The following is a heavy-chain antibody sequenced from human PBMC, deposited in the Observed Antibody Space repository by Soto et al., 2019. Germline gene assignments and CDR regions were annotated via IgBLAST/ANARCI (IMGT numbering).Heavy chain of an antibody. Sequence: ASVKVSCKASGYTFTSYGISWVRQAPGQGLEWMGWISAYNGNTNYAQKIQGRVNMTTDTSTSTAYMELRSLRSDDTAVYYCARVGFVVVPAANSRRYYYYYMDVWGKGTTVTVSS. J-gene: IGHJ6*03. CDR2: ISAYNGNT. D-gene: IGHD2-2*01. V-gene: IGHV1-18*01. CDR3: ARVGFVVVPAANSRRYYYYYMDV. CDR1: GYTFTSYG.